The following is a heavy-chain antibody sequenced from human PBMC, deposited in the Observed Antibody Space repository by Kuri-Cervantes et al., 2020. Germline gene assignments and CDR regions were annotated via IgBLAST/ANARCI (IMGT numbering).Heavy chain of an antibody. D-gene: IGHD1-7*01. CDR1: GGSISSSSYY. Sequence: SETLSLTCTVSGGSISSSSYYWGWIRQPPGKGLGWIGSIYYSGSTYYNPSLKSRVTISVDTSKNQFSLKLSSVTAADTAVYYCARASQEELRLLWGQGTLVTVSS. CDR3: ARASQEELRLL. J-gene: IGHJ4*02. V-gene: IGHV4-39*01. CDR2: IYYSGST.